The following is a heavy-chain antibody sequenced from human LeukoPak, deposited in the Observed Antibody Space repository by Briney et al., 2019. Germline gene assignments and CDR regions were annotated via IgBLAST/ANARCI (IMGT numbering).Heavy chain of an antibody. CDR3: ARLRYYYGSGSYYPTSYFDY. CDR1: GGSFSGYY. J-gene: IGHJ4*02. CDR2: INHSGST. V-gene: IGHV4-34*01. D-gene: IGHD3-10*01. Sequence: SETLSLTCAVYGGSFSGYYWSWIRQPPGKGLEWIGEINHSGSTNYNPSLKSRVTISVDTSKNQFSLKLSSVTDADTAVYYCARLRYYYGSGSYYPTSYFDYWGQGTLVTVSS.